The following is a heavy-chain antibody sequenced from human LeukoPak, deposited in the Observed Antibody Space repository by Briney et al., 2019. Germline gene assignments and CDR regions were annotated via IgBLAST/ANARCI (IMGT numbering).Heavy chain of an antibody. J-gene: IGHJ3*02. CDR2: IYTGGGT. CDR3: AHYDFWSGRALDI. D-gene: IGHD3-3*01. V-gene: IGHV3-66*01. CDR1: ESIVSGNY. Sequence: PGGSLRLSCAASESIVSGNYMTWVRQAPGKGLEWLSVIYTGGGTYYADSVKGRFTISRDTSKTTVYLQMNSLRGDDTAIYYCAHYDFWSGRALDIWGQGTMVTVSS.